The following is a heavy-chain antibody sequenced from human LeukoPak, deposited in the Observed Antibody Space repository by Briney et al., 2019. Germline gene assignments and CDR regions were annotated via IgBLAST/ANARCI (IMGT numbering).Heavy chain of an antibody. CDR3: ARDGVDEGTYFDY. V-gene: IGHV3-7*01. CDR1: GFSFRSHW. CDR2: INQDGSEK. J-gene: IGHJ4*02. Sequence: GGSLRLSCAASGFSFRSHWMSWVRQAPGKGLEWVANINQDGSEKYYVDSVKGRFTISRDNAKNSLYLQMNSLRAEDTAVYYCARDGVDEGTYFDYWGQGNLVTVSS. D-gene: IGHD3-16*01.